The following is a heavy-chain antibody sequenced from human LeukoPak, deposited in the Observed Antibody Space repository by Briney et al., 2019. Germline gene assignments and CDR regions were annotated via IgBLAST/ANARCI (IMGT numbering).Heavy chain of an antibody. Sequence: PSETLSLTCTVYGGSYSGYFWSWIRQPPGKGLEWIGEINDSGSTNFNPSLKSRVTVSVDTAKKQFSLKLSSVTAADTAVYYCAIDYSGNSAALDIWDQGTTVTVSS. CDR1: GGSYSGYF. CDR3: AIDYSGNSAALDI. CDR2: INDSGST. D-gene: IGHD4-23*01. V-gene: IGHV4-34*01. J-gene: IGHJ3*02.